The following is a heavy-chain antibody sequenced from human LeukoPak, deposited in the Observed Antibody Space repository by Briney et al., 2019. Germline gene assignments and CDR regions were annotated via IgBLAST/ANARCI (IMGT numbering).Heavy chain of an antibody. V-gene: IGHV4-4*02. Sequence: NPSETLSLTCAVSGGSISSSNWWTWVRQPPGKGLEWIGEIYHSGSTNYNPSLKSRVTISVDKSKNQFSLKLSSVTAADTAVYYCARSEYSYGADAFDIWGQGTMVTVSS. CDR2: IYHSGST. CDR3: ARSEYSYGADAFDI. J-gene: IGHJ3*02. D-gene: IGHD5-18*01. CDR1: GGSISSSNW.